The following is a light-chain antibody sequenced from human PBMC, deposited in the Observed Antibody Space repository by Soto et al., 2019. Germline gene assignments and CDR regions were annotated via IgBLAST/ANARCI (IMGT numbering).Light chain of an antibody. CDR2: VGTGGIVG. J-gene: IGLJ3*02. CDR3: GADHAVWV. CDR1: SGYSNYK. V-gene: IGLV9-49*01. Sequence: QPVLTQPPSASASLGASVTLTCTLSSGYSNYKVDWYQQRPGKGPRFVMRVGTGGIVGSKGDGIPDRFSVLGSGLNRYLTNKNNQEEDERDYHRGADHAVWVFGGGTKLTVL.